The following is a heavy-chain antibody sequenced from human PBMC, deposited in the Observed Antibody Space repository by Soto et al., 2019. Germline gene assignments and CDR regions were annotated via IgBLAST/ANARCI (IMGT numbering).Heavy chain of an antibody. CDR1: HGSITSGDYF. J-gene: IGHJ4*03. Sequence: SETLSLTCTVSHGSITSGDYFWAWIRQPPGKGLEFIGSVHSSGGTYYSPSLKSRASISIDKSRNQFSLKLTSVNAGDTAVYFCASVVVGATRQTGSDHWGQGTSVTVSS. CDR3: ASVVVGATRQTGSDH. D-gene: IGHD2-15*01. CDR2: VHSSGGT. V-gene: IGHV4-39*01.